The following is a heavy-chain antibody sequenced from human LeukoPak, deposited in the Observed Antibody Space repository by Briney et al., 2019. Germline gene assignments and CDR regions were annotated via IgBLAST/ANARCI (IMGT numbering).Heavy chain of an antibody. CDR3: VGGAAAAAVHYEY. V-gene: IGHV3-74*01. Sequence: PGGSLRLSCAASGFTFSSYWMHWVRQGPGKGLMWVSRINTDGTTTTYADSVKGRFTISRDNAKNTLYLQMNSLRVEDTAVYYCVGGAAAAAVHYEYWGQGTLVSVSS. J-gene: IGHJ4*02. D-gene: IGHD6-13*01. CDR1: GFTFSSYW. CDR2: INTDGTTT.